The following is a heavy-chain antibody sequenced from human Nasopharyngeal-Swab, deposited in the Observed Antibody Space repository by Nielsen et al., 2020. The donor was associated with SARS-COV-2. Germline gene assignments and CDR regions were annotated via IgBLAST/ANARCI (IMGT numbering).Heavy chain of an antibody. CDR2: IYYSGST. J-gene: IGHJ4*02. D-gene: IGHD6-19*01. Sequence: WIRQRPGTGLEWIGSIYYSGSTDYNPSLKSRVPISVDTSKNKFSLKLRSVTAADTAVYYCATRQRPSYSSGWYQQITDYWGQGTLVTVSS. CDR3: ATRQRPSYSSGWYQQITDY. V-gene: IGHV4-39*01.